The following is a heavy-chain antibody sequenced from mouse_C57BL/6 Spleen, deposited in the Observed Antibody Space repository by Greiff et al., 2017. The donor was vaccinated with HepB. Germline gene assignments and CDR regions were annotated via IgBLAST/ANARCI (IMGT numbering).Heavy chain of an antibody. CDR2: IYPGNSDT. J-gene: IGHJ3*01. V-gene: IGHV1-5*01. D-gene: IGHD2-4*01. CDR1: GYTFTSYW. CDR3: TREGAYDYDWFAY. Sequence: EVQLQQSGTVLARPGASVKMSCKTSGYTFTSYWMHWVKQRPGQGLEWIGAIYPGNSDTSYNQKFKGKAKLTAVTSASTAYMERSSLTNEDSAVYYCTREGAYDYDWFAYWGQGTLVTVSA.